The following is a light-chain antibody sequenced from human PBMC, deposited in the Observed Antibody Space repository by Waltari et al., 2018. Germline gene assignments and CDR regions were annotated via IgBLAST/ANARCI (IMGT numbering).Light chain of an antibody. CDR3: SSYTSSSTSYV. V-gene: IGLV2-14*03. CDR1: SSDVGGYNY. CDR2: DVS. J-gene: IGLJ1*01. Sequence: QSALTQPASVSGSPGQSITISCTGTSSDVGGYNYVSWYQHHPGNAPKLMIYDVSKRPSGFSNRFSGSRSGNTASLTISGLQAEDEADYYCSSYTSSSTSYVFGTGTKVTVL.